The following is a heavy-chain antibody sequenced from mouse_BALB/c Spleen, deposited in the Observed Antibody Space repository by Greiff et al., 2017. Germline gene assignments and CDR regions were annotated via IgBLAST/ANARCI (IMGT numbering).Heavy chain of an antibody. CDR1: GFSLTSYG. CDR3: AKKGVTTAGAMDY. V-gene: IGHV2-9*02. J-gene: IGHJ4*01. CDR2: IWAGGST. D-gene: IGHD1-2*01. Sequence: VQLQESGPGLVAPSQSLSITCTVSGFSLTSYGVHWVRQPPGKGLEWLGVIWAGGSTNYNSALMSRLSISKDNSKSQVFLKMNSLQADDTAIYYCAKKGVTTAGAMDYWGQGTSVTVSS.